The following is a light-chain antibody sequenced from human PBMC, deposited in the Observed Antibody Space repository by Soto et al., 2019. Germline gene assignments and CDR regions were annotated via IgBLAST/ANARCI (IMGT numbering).Light chain of an antibody. V-gene: IGLV7-43*01. J-gene: IGLJ2*01. Sequence: QAVVTQEPSLTVSPGGTVTLTCASNTGAVTNNYFPNWFQQKPGQTPRALIYGTSDKYSWTPARFSGSLLGGKAALTLSSVQPEDEADYYCLIYYGGAGVFGGGTKVTVL. CDR2: GTS. CDR3: LIYYGGAGV. CDR1: TGAVTNNYF.